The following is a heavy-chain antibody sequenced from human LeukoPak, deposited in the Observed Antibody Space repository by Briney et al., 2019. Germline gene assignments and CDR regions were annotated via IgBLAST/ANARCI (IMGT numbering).Heavy chain of an antibody. J-gene: IGHJ5*02. V-gene: IGHV4-30-4*01. Sequence: MTSQTLSLTCTVSGGSISSGDYYWSWIRQPPGKGLEWIAYMYYSGSTYYNPSLKSRVTMSADTSKNQLSLKLSSVTAADTAVYYYARPYYYDSRIDPWGQGILVTVSS. CDR2: MYYSGST. CDR3: ARPYYYDSRIDP. D-gene: IGHD3-22*01. CDR1: GGSISSGDYY.